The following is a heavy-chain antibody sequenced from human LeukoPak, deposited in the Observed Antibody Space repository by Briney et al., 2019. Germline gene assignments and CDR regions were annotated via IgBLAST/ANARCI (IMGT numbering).Heavy chain of an antibody. D-gene: IGHD3-3*01. V-gene: IGHV4-4*07. CDR2: IYTSGST. CDR3: ARIPRITIFGVVKSGYFDY. CDR1: GGSISSYY. Sequence: PSETLSLTCTVSGGSISSYYWSWIRRPAGKGLEWIGRIYTSGSTNYNPSLKSRVTMSVDTSKNQFSLKLSSVTAADTAVYYCARIPRITIFGVVKSGYFDYWGQGTLVTVSS. J-gene: IGHJ4*02.